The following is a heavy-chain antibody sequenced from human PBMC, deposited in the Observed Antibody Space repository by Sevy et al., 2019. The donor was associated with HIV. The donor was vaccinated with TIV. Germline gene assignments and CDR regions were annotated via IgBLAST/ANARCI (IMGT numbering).Heavy chain of an antibody. Sequence: SETLSLTCTVSGGSISNYYWSWIRQPPGKGLEWIGYIYYSGRTSYNPSLKSRVTISVDTSKSQSSLKLTSVTAADTAVYYCARGSGVETSSSSFDYGGQGTLVTVSS. D-gene: IGHD6-6*01. V-gene: IGHV4-59*01. CDR2: IYYSGRT. CDR1: GGSISNYY. CDR3: ARGSGVETSSSSFDY. J-gene: IGHJ4*02.